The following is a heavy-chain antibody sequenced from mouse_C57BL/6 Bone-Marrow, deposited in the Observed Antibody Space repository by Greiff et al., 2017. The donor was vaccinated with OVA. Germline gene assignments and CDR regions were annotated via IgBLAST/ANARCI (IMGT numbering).Heavy chain of an antibody. D-gene: IGHD1-1*01. CDR1: GYTFTDYY. V-gene: IGHV1-76*01. CDR3: ARDGRNFDY. CDR2: IYPGSGNT. J-gene: IGHJ2*01. Sequence: VQLVESGAELVRPGASVKLSCKASGYTFTDYYINWVKQRPGQGLEWIARIYPGSGNTYYNEKFKGKATLTAEKSSSTAYMQLSSLTSEDSAVYFCARDGRNFDYWGQGTTLTVSS.